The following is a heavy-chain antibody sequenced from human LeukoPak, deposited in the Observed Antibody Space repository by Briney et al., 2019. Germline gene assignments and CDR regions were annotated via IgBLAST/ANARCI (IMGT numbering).Heavy chain of an antibody. CDR2: ISYDGSNK. J-gene: IGHJ4*02. CDR3: ARELGSSGGSFDY. D-gene: IGHD6-19*01. Sequence: HSGGSLRLSCAASGFTFSSYAMHWVRQAPGKGLEWVAVISYDGSNKYYADSVKGRFTISRDNSKNTLYLQMNSLRAEDTAVYYCARELGSSGGSFDYWGQGTLVTASS. CDR1: GFTFSSYA. V-gene: IGHV3-30-3*01.